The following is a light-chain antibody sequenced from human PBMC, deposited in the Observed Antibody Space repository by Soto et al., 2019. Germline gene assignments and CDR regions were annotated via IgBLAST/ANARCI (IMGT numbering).Light chain of an antibody. CDR2: KAS. CDR1: QSISSW. J-gene: IGKJ1*01. Sequence: DIQMTQSPSTLSASVGDRVTITCRASQSISSWLAWYQQKPGTAPNLLIYKASTLQSGVPSRFSGSGSGTEFTLTISSLQPDDSETYYCQQYNDNWTFGQGTKV. V-gene: IGKV1-5*03. CDR3: QQYNDNWT.